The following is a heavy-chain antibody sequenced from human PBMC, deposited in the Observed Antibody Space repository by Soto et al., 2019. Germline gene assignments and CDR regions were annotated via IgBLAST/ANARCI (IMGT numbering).Heavy chain of an antibody. Sequence: GGSLRLSCAASGFTFSSYWMTWIRQAPGKRLEWVANINQDGSAKYYADSVKGRFTISRDNANNSLYLQMNSLRAEDTAVYYCARSGLYGDYDRSYFDYWGQGTLVTVSP. J-gene: IGHJ4*02. CDR2: INQDGSAK. V-gene: IGHV3-7*01. CDR3: ARSGLYGDYDRSYFDY. D-gene: IGHD4-17*01. CDR1: GFTFSSYW.